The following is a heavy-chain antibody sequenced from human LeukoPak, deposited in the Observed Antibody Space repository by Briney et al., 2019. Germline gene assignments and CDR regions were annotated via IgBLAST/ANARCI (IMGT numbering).Heavy chain of an antibody. CDR3: AKEGYERGFDY. V-gene: IGHV3-30*18. CDR2: ISYDGSNK. J-gene: IGHJ4*02. CDR1: GSTFSSYG. Sequence: PGGSLRLSCAASGSTFSSYGMHWVRQAPGKGLEWVAVISYDGSNKYYADSVKGRFTISRDNSKNTLYLQMNSLRAEDTAVYYCAKEGYERGFDYWGQGTLVTVSS. D-gene: IGHD3-10*01.